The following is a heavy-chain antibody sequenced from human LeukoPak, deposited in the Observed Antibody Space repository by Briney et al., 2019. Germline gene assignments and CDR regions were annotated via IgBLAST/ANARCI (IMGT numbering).Heavy chain of an antibody. V-gene: IGHV4-39*07. J-gene: IGHJ5*02. CDR3: AKGAGGFSYYNWFDP. D-gene: IGHD5-18*01. CDR2: IYYSGTT. CDR1: GGSISSSPYY. Sequence: PSETLSLTCTVSGGSISSSPYYWGWLRQPPGEGLEWIGSIYYSGTTHYNPSLESRVTISVDTSKNQFSLKLASVTAADTAIYYCAKGAGGFSYYNWFDPWGQGTLVTVSS.